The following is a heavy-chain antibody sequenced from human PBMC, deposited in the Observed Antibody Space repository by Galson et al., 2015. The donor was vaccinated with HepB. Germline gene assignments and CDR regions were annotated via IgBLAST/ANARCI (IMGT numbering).Heavy chain of an antibody. V-gene: IGHV3-15*01. CDR3: TTVPPPAGALWLGFDY. CDR2: IKSKTDGGTT. D-gene: IGHD2-21*01. Sequence: SLRLSCAASGFTFSNSWMTWVRQAPGKGLEWVGRIKSKTDGGTTDYAAPVKGRFTISRDDSKNTLYLQMNSLKTEDTAVYYCTTVPPPAGALWLGFDYWGQGTLVTVSS. J-gene: IGHJ4*02. CDR1: GFTFSNSW.